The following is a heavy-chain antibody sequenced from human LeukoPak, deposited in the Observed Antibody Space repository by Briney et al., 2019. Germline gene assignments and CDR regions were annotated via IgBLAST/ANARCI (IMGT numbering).Heavy chain of an antibody. J-gene: IGHJ4*02. CDR2: IRHDEGNK. Sequence: GGSLRLSCAASGFTFSTHGMHWVRQAPGKGLEWVAFIRHDEGNKYYADSVKGRFTISRDNSKNTLYLQLNNLRAEDTAVYYCAKVAPSGKTVADYWGQGTLVTVSS. CDR1: GFTFSTHG. D-gene: IGHD6-19*01. CDR3: AKVAPSGKTVADY. V-gene: IGHV3-30*02.